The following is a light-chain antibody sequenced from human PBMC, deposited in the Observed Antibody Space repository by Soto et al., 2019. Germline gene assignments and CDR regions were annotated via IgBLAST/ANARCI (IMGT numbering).Light chain of an antibody. V-gene: IGKV3-15*01. CDR3: QQYNNWPET. J-gene: IGKJ1*01. CDR2: GAS. Sequence: EIVMTQSPATLSVSPGERATLSCRASQSVSNNLAWYQQKPGLAPRLLMYGASTRATGIPVRFSGSGSGTEFTLTISSLQSEDFAVYYCQQYNNWPETFGRGTKVEIK. CDR1: QSVSNN.